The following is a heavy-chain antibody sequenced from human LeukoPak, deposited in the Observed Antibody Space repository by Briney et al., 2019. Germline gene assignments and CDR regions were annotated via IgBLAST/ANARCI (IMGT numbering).Heavy chain of an antibody. V-gene: IGHV3-30*02. J-gene: IGHJ4*02. Sequence: GGSLRLSCAASGFTFSSYGMHWVRQAPGKGLEWVAFIQSDGSDQYYADSVKGRLSISRDNSKNTLYLQMNSLRAEDTAVYYCAKEQQWLAPIDYWGQGTLVTVSS. CDR1: GFTFSSYG. CDR3: AKEQQWLAPIDY. CDR2: IQSDGSDQ. D-gene: IGHD6-19*01.